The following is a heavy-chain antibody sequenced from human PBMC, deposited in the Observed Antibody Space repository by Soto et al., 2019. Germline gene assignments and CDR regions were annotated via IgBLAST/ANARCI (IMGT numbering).Heavy chain of an antibody. CDR3: ARVHGYSSGWPHYFDY. V-gene: IGHV1-69*13. D-gene: IGHD6-19*01. CDR1: GGTFSSYA. J-gene: IGHJ4*02. Sequence: GASVKVSCKASGGTFSSYAISWVRQAPGQGLEWMGGIIPIFGTANYAQKFQGRVTITADESTSTAYMELSSLRSEDTAVYYCARVHGYSSGWPHYFDYWGQGTLVTVSS. CDR2: IIPIFGTA.